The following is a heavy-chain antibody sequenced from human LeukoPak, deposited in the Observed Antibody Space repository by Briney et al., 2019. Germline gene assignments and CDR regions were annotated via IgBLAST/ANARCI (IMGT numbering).Heavy chain of an antibody. D-gene: IGHD5-18*01. CDR2: FDPEDGET. V-gene: IGHV1-24*01. CDR3: ARGANNYGYGFYFDY. J-gene: IGHJ4*02. Sequence: ASVKVSCKVSGYTLTELSMHWVRQAPGKGLEWMGGFDPEDGETIYAQKFQGRVTMTEDTSTDTAYMELSSLRSEDTAVYFCARGANNYGYGFYFDYWGQGTLVTVSS. CDR1: GYTLTELS.